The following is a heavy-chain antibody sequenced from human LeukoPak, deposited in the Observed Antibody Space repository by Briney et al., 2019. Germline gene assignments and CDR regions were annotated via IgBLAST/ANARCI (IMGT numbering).Heavy chain of an antibody. CDR2: IRYDGSNK. V-gene: IGHV3-30*02. J-gene: IGHJ4*02. CDR3: AKDVSYYYYFDY. CDR1: GFTFSSYG. Sequence: GGSLRLSYAASGFTFSSYGMHWVRQAPGKGLEWVAFIRYDGSNKYYADSVKGRFTISRDNSKNTLYLQMNSLRAEDTAVYYCAKDVSYYYYFDYWGQGTLVTVSS. D-gene: IGHD1-26*01.